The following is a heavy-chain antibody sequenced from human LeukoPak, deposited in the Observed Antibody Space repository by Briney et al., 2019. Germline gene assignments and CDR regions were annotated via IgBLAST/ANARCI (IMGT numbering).Heavy chain of an antibody. J-gene: IGHJ3*02. Sequence: GGSLRLSCAASGFTVSSNYMSWVRQAPGKGLEWVSVIYSGGSTYYADSVKGRFTISRDNSKNTLYLQMNSLRAEDTAVYYCAGGTQMATITPHDAFDIWGQGTMVTVSS. CDR2: IYSGGST. V-gene: IGHV3-53*01. D-gene: IGHD5-24*01. CDR3: AGGTQMATITPHDAFDI. CDR1: GFTVSSNY.